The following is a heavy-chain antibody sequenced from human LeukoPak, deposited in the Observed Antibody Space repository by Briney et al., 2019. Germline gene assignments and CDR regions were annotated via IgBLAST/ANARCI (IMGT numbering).Heavy chain of an antibody. Sequence: PSETLSLTCTVSGGSISSYYWSWIRQPPGNGLEWIGYIFYSGSTSYNPSRKSRVTISGDASKNHFSLKLSSVTAADTAVYYCARHGYDISTGHNWFDPWGQGTLVTVSS. J-gene: IGHJ5*02. CDR3: ARHGYDISTGHNWFDP. D-gene: IGHD3-9*01. CDR1: GGSISSYY. CDR2: IFYSGST. V-gene: IGHV4-59*08.